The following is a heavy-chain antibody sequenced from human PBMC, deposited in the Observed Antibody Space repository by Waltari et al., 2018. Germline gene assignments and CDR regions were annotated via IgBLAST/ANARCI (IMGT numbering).Heavy chain of an antibody. CDR1: GFTVSSNY. CDR2: IYSGGRT. J-gene: IGHJ2*01. Sequence: EVQLVESGGGLVQPGGSLRLSCAASGFTVSSNYMSWVRQAPGKGLQWGSVIYSGGRTYYADSVKGRFTISRHNSKNTLDLQMNSLRAEDTAVYYCARDTHCSSTSCFNWYFDLWGRGTLVTVSS. V-gene: IGHV3-53*04. D-gene: IGHD2-2*01. CDR3: ARDTHCSSTSCFNWYFDL.